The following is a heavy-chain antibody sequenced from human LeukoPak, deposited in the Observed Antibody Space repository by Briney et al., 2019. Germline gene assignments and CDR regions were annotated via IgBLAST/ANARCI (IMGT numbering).Heavy chain of an antibody. CDR3: ARVYDFWSGYPSSGYMDV. V-gene: IGHV3-64*01. Sequence: GGSLRLSCAASGFTFSSYAMHWVRQAPGKGLEYVSAISSNGGSTYYANSVKGRFTISRDNSKNTLYLQMGSLRAEDMAVYYCARVYDFWSGYPSSGYMDVWGKGTTVTVSS. J-gene: IGHJ6*03. CDR1: GFTFSSYA. D-gene: IGHD3-3*01. CDR2: ISSNGGST.